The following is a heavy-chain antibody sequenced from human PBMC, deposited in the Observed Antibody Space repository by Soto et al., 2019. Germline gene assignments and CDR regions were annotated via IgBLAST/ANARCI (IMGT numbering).Heavy chain of an antibody. J-gene: IGHJ4*02. CDR1: GFTFSTYG. D-gene: IGHD2-15*01. CDR3: ARDGWVVVAGLDY. Sequence: QVQLVESGGGVVQPGRSLRLSCAASGFTFSTYGMHWVRQAPGKGLEWVAGMWYDGSNKYYADSVKGRFTSSRDNSKNTLYLQMNSLRAEDTAVYYCARDGWVVVAGLDYWGQGTLVTVSS. CDR2: MWYDGSNK. V-gene: IGHV3-33*01.